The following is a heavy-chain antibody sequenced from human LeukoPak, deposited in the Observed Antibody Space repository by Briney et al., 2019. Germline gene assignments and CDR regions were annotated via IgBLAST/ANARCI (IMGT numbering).Heavy chain of an antibody. CDR2: ISDSGGST. V-gene: IGHV3-23*01. J-gene: IGHJ5*02. CDR3: AKQDPYSSAWYP. D-gene: IGHD6-19*01. Sequence: GGSLRLSCAASGFTFSSNAMSWVRQAPGKGLEWVSGISDSGGSTYYANSVKGRFTISRDNSKNLLYLQMSSLRAEDTAVYYCAKQDPYSSAWYPWGQGTLVTVSS. CDR1: GFTFSSNA.